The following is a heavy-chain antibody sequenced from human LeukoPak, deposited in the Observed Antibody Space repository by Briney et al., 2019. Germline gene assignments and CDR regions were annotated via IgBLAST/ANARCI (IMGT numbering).Heavy chain of an antibody. CDR2: ISSSSSYI. V-gene: IGHV3-21*01. CDR3: ARDELWSGSAVGY. J-gene: IGHJ4*02. CDR1: GFTFSSYT. D-gene: IGHD3-3*01. Sequence: MSGGSLRLSCAASGFTFSSYTMNWVRQAPGKGLEWVSSISSSSSYIYYADSVKGRFTISRDNAKNSLYLQMNSLRAEDTAVYYCARDELWSGSAVGYWGQGTLVTVSS.